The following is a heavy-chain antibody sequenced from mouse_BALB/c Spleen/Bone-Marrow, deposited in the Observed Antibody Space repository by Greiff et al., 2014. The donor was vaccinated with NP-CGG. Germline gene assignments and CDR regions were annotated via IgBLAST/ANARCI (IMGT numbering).Heavy chain of an antibody. V-gene: IGHV4-1*02. D-gene: IGHD1-2*01. CDR3: ARNGYYGWMTY. CDR1: GFDFSGYW. CDR2: INPDSRTI. Sequence: EVKLLESRGGLVQPGGSLKLSCAASGFDFSGYWMTWVRQAPGKGLEWIGEINPDSRTINYKPSLKEKFIMSRDNAKNTLYLQMSKVRSEDTALYYCARNGYYGWMTYWGQGTLVTVSA. J-gene: IGHJ3*01.